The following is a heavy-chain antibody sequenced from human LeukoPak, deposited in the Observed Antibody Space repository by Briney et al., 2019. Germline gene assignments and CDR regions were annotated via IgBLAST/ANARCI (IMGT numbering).Heavy chain of an antibody. V-gene: IGHV3-23*01. CDR3: AKVSGSGGTKYQPFDY. CDR2: ISGSGGST. D-gene: IGHD2-15*01. CDR1: GFTFSSYA. J-gene: IGHJ4*02. Sequence: GGSLRLSCAASGFTFSSYAMSWVRQAPGKGLEWVSAISGSGGSTYYADSVKGRFTISRDNSKNTLYLQMNSLRAEDTAAYYCAKVSGSGGTKYQPFDYWGQGTLVTVSS.